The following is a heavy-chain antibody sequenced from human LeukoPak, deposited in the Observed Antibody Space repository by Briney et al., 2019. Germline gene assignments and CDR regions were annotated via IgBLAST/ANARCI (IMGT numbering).Heavy chain of an antibody. J-gene: IGHJ4*02. Sequence: PGRSLRLSCAASGFSIYDYAMHWVRQAPGKGLEWVSGISWNSGTIAYADSVKGRFTISRDNAKNSLYLQMNSLRAEDTALYYCAKDLSGDSSSWYYFDSWGQGTLVTVSS. V-gene: IGHV3-9*01. CDR1: GFSIYDYA. CDR3: AKDLSGDSSSWYYFDS. D-gene: IGHD6-13*01. CDR2: ISWNSGTI.